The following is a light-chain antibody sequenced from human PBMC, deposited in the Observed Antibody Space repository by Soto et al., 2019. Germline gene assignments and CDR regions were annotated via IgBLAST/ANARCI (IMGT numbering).Light chain of an antibody. CDR1: QRVSID. CDR3: QQYNNWPSYN. Sequence: EIVMTQSPATLSVSPGERATLSCRASQRVSIDLAWYQQKPVMAPRLLIYGASTRATGIPVRFSGRGSCTEFTITISSLQSEYFAVYYCQQYNNWPSYNFGQGTKLEIK. J-gene: IGKJ2*01. V-gene: IGKV3-15*01. CDR2: GAS.